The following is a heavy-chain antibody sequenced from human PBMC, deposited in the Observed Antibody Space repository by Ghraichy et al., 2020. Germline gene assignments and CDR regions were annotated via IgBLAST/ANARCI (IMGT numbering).Heavy chain of an antibody. CDR3: ARLLGSTVTTWYYYYYGMDV. Sequence: SETLSLTCAVYGGSFSGYYWSWIRQPPGKGLEWIGEINHSGSTNYNPSLKSRVTISVDTSKNQFSLKLSSVTAADTAVYYCARLLGSTVTTWYYYYYGMDVWGQGTTVTVSS. CDR1: GGSFSGYY. D-gene: IGHD4-17*01. J-gene: IGHJ6*02. CDR2: INHSGST. V-gene: IGHV4-34*01.